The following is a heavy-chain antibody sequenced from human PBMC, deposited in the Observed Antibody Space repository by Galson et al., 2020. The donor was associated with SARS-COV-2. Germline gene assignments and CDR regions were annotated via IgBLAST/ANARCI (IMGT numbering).Heavy chain of an antibody. V-gene: IGHV4-34*01. CDR2: ISHSGST. D-gene: IGHD6-13*01. J-gene: IGHJ4*02. CDR3: ARRADSSSWFGFDY. CDR1: VGSFSDYY. Sequence: SETLSLTCAVSVGSFSDYYWTWIRQPPGKGLEWIGEISHSGSTNYNPSLKSRVTISVDTSKNQFSLRLTSVTAADTAVYYCARRADSSSWFGFDYWGQGTLVTVSS.